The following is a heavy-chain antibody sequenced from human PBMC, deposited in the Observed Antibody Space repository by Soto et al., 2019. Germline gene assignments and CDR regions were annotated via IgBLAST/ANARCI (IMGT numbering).Heavy chain of an antibody. CDR3: ARDFQGQWLALDY. CDR1: GFTFSSYA. Sequence: PGGSLRLSCAASGFTFSSYAMHWVRQAPGKGLEYVSAISSNGGSTYYANSVKGRFTISRDNSKNTLYLQMGSLRAEDMAVYYCARDFQGQWLALDYWGQGTLVTVSS. J-gene: IGHJ4*02. D-gene: IGHD6-19*01. CDR2: ISSNGGST. V-gene: IGHV3-64*01.